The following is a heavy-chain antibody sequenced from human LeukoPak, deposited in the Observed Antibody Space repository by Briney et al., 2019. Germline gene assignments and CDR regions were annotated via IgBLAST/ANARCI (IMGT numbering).Heavy chain of an antibody. CDR2: ISSSSIYI. CDR3: ASGEMYYYDSSGADY. CDR1: GFTFSSYS. D-gene: IGHD3-22*01. Sequence: KAGGSLRLSCAASGFTFSSYSMNWVRQAPGKGLEWVSSISSSSIYIYYADSVKGRFTISRDNAKNSLYLQMNSLRAEDTAVYYYASGEMYYYDSSGADYWGQGTLVTVSS. J-gene: IGHJ4*02. V-gene: IGHV3-21*01.